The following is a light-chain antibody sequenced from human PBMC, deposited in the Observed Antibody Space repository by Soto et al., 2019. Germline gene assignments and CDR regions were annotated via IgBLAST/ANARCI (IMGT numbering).Light chain of an antibody. CDR2: DVG. J-gene: IGLJ1*01. Sequence: QSALTQPASASGSPGQSVTISCTGTSSDVGGYNYVSWYQQHPGKAPKVMIYDVGKRPSGVPDRFSGSKSGNTASLTVSGLRPAEEAAYYCSTHYASNNPCVFGTGTKLTVL. CDR3: STHYASNNPCV. V-gene: IGLV2-8*01. CDR1: SSDVGGYNY.